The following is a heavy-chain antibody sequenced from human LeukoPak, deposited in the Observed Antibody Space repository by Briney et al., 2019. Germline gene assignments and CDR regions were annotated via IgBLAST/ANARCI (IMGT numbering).Heavy chain of an antibody. CDR1: GFTFSSYG. V-gene: IGHV3-33*01. D-gene: IGHD6-13*01. CDR3: ARETALLAAGTLDY. Sequence: GGSLRLSCAASGFTFSSYGMHWVRQAPGKGLEWAAVIWYDGSNKYYADSVKGRFTISRDNSKNTLYLQMNSLRAEDTAVYYCARETALLAAGTLDYWGQGTLVTVSS. CDR2: IWYDGSNK. J-gene: IGHJ4*02.